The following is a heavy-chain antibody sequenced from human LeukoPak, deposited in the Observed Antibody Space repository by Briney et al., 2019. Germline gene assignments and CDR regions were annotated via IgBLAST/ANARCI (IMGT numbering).Heavy chain of an antibody. Sequence: ASVKVSCKASGYTFTGYYMHWVRQAPGQGLEWMGWINPNSGGTNYAQKFQGRVTMTRDTSISTAYMELSRLRSDDTAVYYCATSPRGAMSSSWYYFDYWGQGTLVTVSS. CDR1: GYTFTGYY. CDR2: INPNSGGT. J-gene: IGHJ4*02. CDR3: ATSPRGAMSSSWYYFDY. V-gene: IGHV1-2*02. D-gene: IGHD6-13*01.